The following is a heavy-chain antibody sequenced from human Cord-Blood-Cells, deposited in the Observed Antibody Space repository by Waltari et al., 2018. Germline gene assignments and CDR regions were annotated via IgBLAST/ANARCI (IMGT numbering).Heavy chain of an antibody. V-gene: IGHV4-39*01. Sequence: QLQLQESGPGLVKPSETLSLTCTVSGGSISSSSYYWGWIRQPPGKGLEWIGSIYYSGSTYYYPSLKSRVTISVDTSKNQFSLKLSSVTAADTAVYYCARRLYDSSGYYYYYYYMDVWGKGTTVTVSS. D-gene: IGHD3-22*01. J-gene: IGHJ6*03. CDR1: GGSISSSSYY. CDR3: ARRLYDSSGYYYYYYYMDV. CDR2: IYYSGST.